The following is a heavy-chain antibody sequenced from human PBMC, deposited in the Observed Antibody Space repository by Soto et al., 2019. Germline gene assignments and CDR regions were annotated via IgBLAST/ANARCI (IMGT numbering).Heavy chain of an antibody. Sequence: QLVESGGGLIQPGESLKLSCAAPGLSVSTNFMSWVRQAPGKGLEWLAVIYSGGKTFYADSVKGRFTISKDNSKNTLSLQMNSLRAEDTAVYYCTRDAPGERPYYFYYYGMDVWGQGTTVTVSS. CDR1: GLSVSTNF. CDR3: TRDAPGERPYYFYYYGMDV. V-gene: IGHV3-53*01. CDR2: IYSGGKT. J-gene: IGHJ6*02.